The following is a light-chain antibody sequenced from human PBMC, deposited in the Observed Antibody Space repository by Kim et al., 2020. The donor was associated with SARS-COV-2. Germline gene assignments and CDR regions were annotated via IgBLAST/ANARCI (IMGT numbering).Light chain of an antibody. CDR2: GTS. CDR3: QQYGSSYPWT. V-gene: IGKV3-20*01. Sequence: EIVLTQSPGPLSLSPGERGTLSCRASQSVSSSYLAWYQQKPGQAPRLLIYGTSSRATGIPDRFSGSGSGTDFTLTISRLEPEDFAVYYCQQYGSSYPWTFGQGTKVDIK. J-gene: IGKJ1*01. CDR1: QSVSSSY.